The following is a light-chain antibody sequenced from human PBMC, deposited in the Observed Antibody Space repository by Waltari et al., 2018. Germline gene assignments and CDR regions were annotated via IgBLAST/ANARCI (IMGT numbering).Light chain of an antibody. Sequence: QSVLTQPSSASGTPGQRVTISCSGRASNIGGNVVNLDQQFPGKAPKLVIYRNDQRPSGVPDRFSGSKSGTSASLAISGLQSEDEADYYCAAWDDRPSGHWVFGGGTKVTVL. CDR1: ASNIGGNV. V-gene: IGLV1-44*01. J-gene: IGLJ3*02. CDR2: RND. CDR3: AAWDDRPSGHWV.